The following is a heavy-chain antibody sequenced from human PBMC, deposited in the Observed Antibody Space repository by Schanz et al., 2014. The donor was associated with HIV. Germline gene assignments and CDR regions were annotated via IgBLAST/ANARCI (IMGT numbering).Heavy chain of an antibody. J-gene: IGHJ6*02. CDR2: ISYDGRNK. CDR1: GFTFNNYG. Sequence: QVQLVESGGGVVQPGRSLRLSCEASGFTFNNYGMHWVRQAPGKGLEWVAVISYDGRNKYFADSVKGRFTISRDNSKNTVYLQAKSLRPEDTAVYYCAKDRNYYDDRYLGKGNYYYYYGMDVWGQGTTVTVSS. CDR3: AKDRNYYDDRYLGKGNYYYYYGMDV. V-gene: IGHV3-30*18. D-gene: IGHD3-16*01.